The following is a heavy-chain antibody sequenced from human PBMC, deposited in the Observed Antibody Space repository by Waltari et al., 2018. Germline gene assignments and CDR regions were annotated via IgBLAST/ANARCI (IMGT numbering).Heavy chain of an antibody. CDR2: IGVGSGNT. D-gene: IGHD6-19*01. V-gene: IGHV1-58*02. CDR1: GFNFTSSS. CDR3: AADIAVADYYFDY. J-gene: IGHJ4*02. Sequence: QMQLVQSGPEVKKPGTSVKVSCKASGFNFTSSSMQWVRQARGQRLEGIGWIGVGSGNTNEAQKFQERVTITRDMSTSTAYMELSSLRSEDTAVYYWAADIAVADYYFDYWGQGTLVTVSS.